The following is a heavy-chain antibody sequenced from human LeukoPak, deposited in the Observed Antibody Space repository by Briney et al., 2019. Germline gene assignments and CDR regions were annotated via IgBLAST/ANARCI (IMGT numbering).Heavy chain of an antibody. CDR2: ISPSGDAI. Sequence: GGSLRLSCAASGFTFSGSYMTWIRQAPGKVLEWLSYISPSGDAIYSADSVKGRFTISRDDAKNSLYLHMNSLRAEDTAVYHCARGRLTTLYYFDYWGQGTLVSVSS. V-gene: IGHV3-11*01. J-gene: IGHJ4*02. D-gene: IGHD1-1*01. CDR3: ARGRLTTLYYFDY. CDR1: GFTFSGSY.